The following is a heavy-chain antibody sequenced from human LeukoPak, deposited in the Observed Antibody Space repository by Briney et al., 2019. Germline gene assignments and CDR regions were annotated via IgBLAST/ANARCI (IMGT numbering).Heavy chain of an antibody. CDR3: WRTNYNPCHKSRVTISLNTSKNQYSLKLSSVTAADTAVYYCARVAYRMATITYYYYMDV. J-gene: IGHJ6*03. D-gene: IGHD3-10*01. CDR2: IYYSGST. V-gene: IGHV4-59*01. Sequence: PSETLSLTCTASGGSISSCYWSWIRQPPGKGLEWIGYIYYSGSTNYNASLKRRGTIFFDTYTNQCSLKLSTVRAADAAASYCWRTNYNPCHKSRVTISLNTSKNQYSLKLSSVTAADTAVYYCARVAYRMATITYYYYMDVWGKGTTVTVSS. CDR1: GGSISSCY.